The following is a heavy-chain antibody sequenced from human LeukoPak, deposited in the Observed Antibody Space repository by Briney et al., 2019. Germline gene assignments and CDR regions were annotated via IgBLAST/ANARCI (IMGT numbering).Heavy chain of an antibody. D-gene: IGHD6-19*01. CDR2: IYTSGNT. V-gene: IGHV4-4*07. J-gene: IGHJ4*02. Sequence: SETLSLTCTVSGGPISSYYWSWIRQPAGKGLEWIGRIYTSGNTNYNPSLKSRVTMSIDTSKKQFSLKLSSVTAADTAVYYCASEDSSGWYYFDNWGQGTLVAVSS. CDR3: ASEDSSGWYYFDN. CDR1: GGPISSYY.